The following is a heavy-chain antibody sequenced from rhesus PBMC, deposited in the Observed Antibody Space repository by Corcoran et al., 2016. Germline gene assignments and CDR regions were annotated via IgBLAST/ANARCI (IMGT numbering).Heavy chain of an antibody. CDR1: GGSISSNY. D-gene: IGHD3-3*01. Sequence: QLQLQESGPGLVKPSETLSLTCAVSGGSISSNYWSWIRQPPGKGLEWIGYIYGSSTITNDNPSLKSRVTISKDTSKNQCSLKLSSVTAADTAVYYCARENFWTLFDYWGQGVPVTVSS. V-gene: IGHV4S10*01. CDR3: ARENFWTLFDY. CDR2: IYGSSTIT. J-gene: IGHJ4*01.